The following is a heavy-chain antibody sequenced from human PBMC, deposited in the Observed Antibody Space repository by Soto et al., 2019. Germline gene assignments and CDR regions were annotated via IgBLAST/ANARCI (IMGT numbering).Heavy chain of an antibody. D-gene: IGHD6-19*01. J-gene: IGHJ4*02. CDR3: ARDLYSSGWYGDY. CDR2: IWYDGSNK. V-gene: IGHV3-33*01. CDR1: GFTFSSYG. Sequence: QVQLVESGGGVVQPGRSPRLSCAASGFTFSSYGMHWVRQAPGKGLEWVAVIWYDGSNKYYADSVKGRFTISRDNSKNTLYLQMNSLRAEDTAVYYCARDLYSSGWYGDYWGQGTLVTVSS.